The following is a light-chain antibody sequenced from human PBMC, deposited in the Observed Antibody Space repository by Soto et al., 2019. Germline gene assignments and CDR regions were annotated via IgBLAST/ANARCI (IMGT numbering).Light chain of an antibody. CDR1: QSISSW. CDR3: QQYNTYSSLT. V-gene: IGKV1-5*01. J-gene: IGKJ4*01. CDR2: DAS. Sequence: DIQMTQSPSTLSASVGDRVTITCRAGQSISSWLAWYQQKLGRAPRLLIYDASSLESGVPSRFSGSGYGTEFTLTLSSLQPDDFATYYCQQYNTYSSLTFGGGTKVDIK.